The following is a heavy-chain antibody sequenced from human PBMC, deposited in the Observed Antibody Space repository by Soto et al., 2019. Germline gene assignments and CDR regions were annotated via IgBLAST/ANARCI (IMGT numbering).Heavy chain of an antibody. Sequence: QVQLVQSGAEVKKPGSSVKVSCKASGGTFSSYTISWVRQAPGQGLEWMGRIIPILGIANYAQKFQGRVTITEDKYTSTDYMELGSLRSEDTAVYYCATCGGVLWFGELPWFDPWGQGTLVTVSS. CDR1: GGTFSSYT. V-gene: IGHV1-69*02. CDR3: ATCGGVLWFGELPWFDP. J-gene: IGHJ5*02. CDR2: IIPILGIA. D-gene: IGHD3-10*01.